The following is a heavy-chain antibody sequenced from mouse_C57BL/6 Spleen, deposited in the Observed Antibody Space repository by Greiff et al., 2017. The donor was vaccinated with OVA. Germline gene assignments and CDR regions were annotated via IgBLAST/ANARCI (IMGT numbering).Heavy chain of an antibody. D-gene: IGHD2-2*01. Sequence: EVQVVESGGDLVKPGGSLKLSCAASGFTFSSYGMSWVRQTPDKRLEWVATISSGGSYTYYPDSVKGRFTISRDNAKNTLYLQMSSLKSEDTAMYYCARHTHSTRVTTACDYWGQGTTLTVSS. CDR2: ISSGGSYT. CDR1: GFTFSSYG. V-gene: IGHV5-6*01. CDR3: ARHTHSTRVTTACDY. J-gene: IGHJ2*01.